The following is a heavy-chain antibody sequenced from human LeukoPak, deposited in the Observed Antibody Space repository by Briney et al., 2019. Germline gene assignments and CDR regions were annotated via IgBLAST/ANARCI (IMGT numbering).Heavy chain of an antibody. D-gene: IGHD3-22*01. Sequence: GGSLRLSCAASGFTFSNAWMSWVRQAPGKGLEWVAVISYDGSNKYYADSVKGRFTTSRDNSKNTLYLQMNSLRAEDTAVYYCAKDHYDSSGQTGYWGQGTLVTVSS. J-gene: IGHJ4*02. CDR3: AKDHYDSSGQTGY. CDR2: ISYDGSNK. CDR1: GFTFSNAW. V-gene: IGHV3-30*18.